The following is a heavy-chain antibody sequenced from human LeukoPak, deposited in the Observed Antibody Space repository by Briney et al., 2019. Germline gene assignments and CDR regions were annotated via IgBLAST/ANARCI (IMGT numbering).Heavy chain of an antibody. D-gene: IGHD3-3*01. CDR2: IKSDGSST. CDR1: GFTFSNYW. V-gene: IGHV3-74*01. J-gene: IGHJ4*02. CDR3: ARVRDFAVVNFDY. Sequence: GGSLRLSCAASGFTFSNYWMHWVRQAPGKGLLWVSHIKSDGSSTSYADSVKGRFTISRDNAKNTLYLQMNSLRAEDTAVYYCARVRDFAVVNFDYWGQGTLVSVSS.